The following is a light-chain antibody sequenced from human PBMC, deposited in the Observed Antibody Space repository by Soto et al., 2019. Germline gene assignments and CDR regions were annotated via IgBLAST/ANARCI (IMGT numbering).Light chain of an antibody. Sequence: EIGLTQSPGTLSLSPGERATLSCRASQAVNSDYLAWYQQKPGQAPRLLIYDASNRATGIPARFSGSGSGTDFTLTISTLEPEDFAVYYCQQRSAWPPITFGQGTRLEIK. CDR2: DAS. V-gene: IGKV3-11*01. CDR1: QAVNSDY. CDR3: QQRSAWPPIT. J-gene: IGKJ5*01.